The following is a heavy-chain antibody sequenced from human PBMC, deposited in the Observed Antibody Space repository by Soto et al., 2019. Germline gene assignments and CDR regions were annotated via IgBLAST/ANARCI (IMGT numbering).Heavy chain of an antibody. J-gene: IGHJ6*02. CDR1: GFSLSTSGVG. Sequence: QITLKESGPTLVKPTQTLTLTCTFSGFSLSTSGVGVAWIRQPPGKALEWLALIYWDDDKRYRPSLESRLTITQDTSKNQLVLTMTTMDSVDTATYYCAYLPCSGGSCYWFSFSGMDVWGQGTTVTVSS. V-gene: IGHV2-5*02. CDR2: IYWDDDK. CDR3: AYLPCSGGSCYWFSFSGMDV. D-gene: IGHD2-15*01.